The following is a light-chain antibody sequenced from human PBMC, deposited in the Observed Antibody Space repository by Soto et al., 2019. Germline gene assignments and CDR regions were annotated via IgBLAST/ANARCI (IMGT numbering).Light chain of an antibody. CDR3: QQYNNWPRT. J-gene: IGKJ1*01. V-gene: IGKV3-15*01. Sequence: EIVMTQSPATMSVSPGEKATLSCRASQSVGSKLAWYWQKPGQSPRLLIYGASTRATGVPARFSGSGSGTEFTLTISSLQSEYFAVYYCQQYNNWPRTFGQGTKVDI. CDR1: QSVGSK. CDR2: GAS.